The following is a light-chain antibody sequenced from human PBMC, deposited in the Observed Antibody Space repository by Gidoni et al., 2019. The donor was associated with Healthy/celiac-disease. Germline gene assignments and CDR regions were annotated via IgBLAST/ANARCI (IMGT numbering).Light chain of an antibody. J-gene: IGKJ4*01. CDR1: QSVRSY. Sequence: ESVLTHSPDTLSLSPGDRATLSCGASQSVRSYLAWYQQKPGQAPRLLIYDTSNRDTGIPARFSGSGSGTDFTLTISRLEPEDFAVYYCLQRRNWPLTFGGGTKVEIK. CDR2: DTS. V-gene: IGKV3-11*01. CDR3: LQRRNWPLT.